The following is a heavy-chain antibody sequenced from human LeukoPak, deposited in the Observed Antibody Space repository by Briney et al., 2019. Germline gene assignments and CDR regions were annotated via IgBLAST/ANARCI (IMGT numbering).Heavy chain of an antibody. D-gene: IGHD3-10*01. CDR1: GGSISSYY. Sequence: SETLSLTCTVSGGSISSYYWSWIRQPPGKGLEWIGYIYYSGSTNYNPSLKGRVTISVDTSKNQFSLKLSSVTAADTAVYYCARGGGYGSGSYLFDYWGQGTLVTVSS. V-gene: IGHV4-59*01. J-gene: IGHJ4*02. CDR2: IYYSGST. CDR3: ARGGGYGSGSYLFDY.